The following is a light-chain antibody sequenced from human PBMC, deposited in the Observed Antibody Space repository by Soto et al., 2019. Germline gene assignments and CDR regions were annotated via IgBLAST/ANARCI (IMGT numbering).Light chain of an antibody. V-gene: IGLV2-11*01. Sequence: QSALTQPRSVSGSPGQSVAISCTGSRSDVGGYKYVSWYQQFPGKAPKLIIYDVSRRPSGVPDRFSGSKSGNTASLTISGLQAEDEGDYYCCSYGGGRTPPGFGGGTKLTVL. CDR3: CSYGGGRTPPG. CDR2: DVS. CDR1: RSDVGGYKY. J-gene: IGLJ2*01.